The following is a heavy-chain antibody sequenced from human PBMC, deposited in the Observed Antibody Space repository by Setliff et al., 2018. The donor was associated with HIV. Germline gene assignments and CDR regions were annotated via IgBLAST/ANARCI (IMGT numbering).Heavy chain of an antibody. CDR3: ARGRDKYGPIDY. J-gene: IGHJ4*02. V-gene: IGHV4-59*01. CDR2: SHYSGST. Sequence: SETLSLTCTVSGGSISSSYWTCTRQPPGKGLEWIGNSHYSGSTNYNPSLKSLVTIAVDTSRRQFSLKLSSVTSADTAVYYGARGRDKYGPIDYWGQGTLVTVSS. CDR1: GGSISSSY. D-gene: IGHD3-10*01.